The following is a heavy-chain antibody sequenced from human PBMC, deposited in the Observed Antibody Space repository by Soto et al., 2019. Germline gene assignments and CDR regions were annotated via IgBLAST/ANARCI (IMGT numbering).Heavy chain of an antibody. Sequence: GGSLKLSCAASGFTFSSYSMNWVRQAPGKGLEWVSYISSSSSTIYYADSVKGRFTISRDNAKNSLYLQMNSLRDEDTAVYYCARGSPKDFWSGLGWFDPWGQGTLVTVSS. J-gene: IGHJ5*02. CDR1: GFTFSSYS. D-gene: IGHD3-3*01. V-gene: IGHV3-48*02. CDR3: ARGSPKDFWSGLGWFDP. CDR2: ISSSSSTI.